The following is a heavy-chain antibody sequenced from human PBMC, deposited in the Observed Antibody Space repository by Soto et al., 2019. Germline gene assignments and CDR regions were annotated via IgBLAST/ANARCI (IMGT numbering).Heavy chain of an antibody. V-gene: IGHV3-23*01. Sequence: XESLSLSCAASGFTFSSYAMSWVRQAPGKGLEWVSAISGSVGSTYYADSVKGRFTISRDNSKNTLYLQMNSLRAEDTAVYYCAKATGVVVTASNWFDPWGQGTLVTVSS. CDR1: GFTFSSYA. D-gene: IGHD2-21*02. CDR2: ISGSVGST. CDR3: AKATGVVVTASNWFDP. J-gene: IGHJ5*02.